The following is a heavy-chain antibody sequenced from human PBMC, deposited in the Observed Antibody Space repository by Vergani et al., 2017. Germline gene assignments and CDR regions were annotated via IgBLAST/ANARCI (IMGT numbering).Heavy chain of an antibody. V-gene: IGHV1-18*01. D-gene: IGHD3-3*01. Sequence: QVQLVQSGAEVKKPGASVKVSCKASGYTFTSYGISWVRQAPGQGLEWMGWISAYNGNTNYAQKLQGRVTMTTDTSTSTAYMELRSPRSDDTAVYYCARATYDFWSGYPHHYYYFDYWGQGTLVTVSS. CDR1: GYTFTSYG. CDR3: ARATYDFWSGYPHHYYYFDY. J-gene: IGHJ4*02. CDR2: ISAYNGNT.